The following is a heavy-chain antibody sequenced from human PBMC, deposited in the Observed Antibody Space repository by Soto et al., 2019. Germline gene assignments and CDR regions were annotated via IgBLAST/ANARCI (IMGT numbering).Heavy chain of an antibody. Sequence: QVQLVQSGAEVKKPGASVKVSCKASGYTFTSYGISWVRQAPGQGLEWMGWISAYNGNPNDAQKLQARVTMTTGTSTGIAYRERRSLRADDTAVYYCARGGAYCSSTSCYQEDAFDIWGQGTMVTVSS. CDR3: ARGGAYCSSTSCYQEDAFDI. CDR1: GYTFTSYG. V-gene: IGHV1-18*01. D-gene: IGHD2-2*01. J-gene: IGHJ3*02. CDR2: ISAYNGNP.